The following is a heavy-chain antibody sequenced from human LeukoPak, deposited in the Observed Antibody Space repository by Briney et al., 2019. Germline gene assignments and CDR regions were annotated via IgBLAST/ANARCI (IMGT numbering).Heavy chain of an antibody. D-gene: IGHD6-13*01. CDR2: ISSSSSYI. CDR3: ARRYGAAAARYYFDY. J-gene: IGHJ4*02. CDR1: GFTFSDYW. V-gene: IGHV3-21*01. Sequence: GGSLRLSCAASGFTFSDYWMNWVRQAPGKGLEWVSSISSSSSYIYYADSVKGRFTISRDNAKNSLYLQMNSLRAEDTAVYYCARRYGAAAARYYFDYWGQGTLVTVSS.